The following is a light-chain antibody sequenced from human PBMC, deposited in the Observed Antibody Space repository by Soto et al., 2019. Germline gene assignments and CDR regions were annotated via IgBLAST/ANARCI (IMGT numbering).Light chain of an antibody. Sequence: EIVVTQSPATLSLSPGERATLSCRASQSVSSYLAWYQQKPGQAPRLLIYDASTRATGIPARFSGSGSGTDFTLTSSSLEPEDFAVYYCQQRSNWWTFGQGTKVEIK. V-gene: IGKV3-11*01. CDR1: QSVSSY. CDR2: DAS. CDR3: QQRSNWWT. J-gene: IGKJ1*01.